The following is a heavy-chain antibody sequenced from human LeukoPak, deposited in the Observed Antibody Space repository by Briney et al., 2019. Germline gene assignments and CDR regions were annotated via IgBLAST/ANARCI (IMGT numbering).Heavy chain of an antibody. CDR1: GYTFTSYG. Sequence: ASVKVSCKASGYTFTSYGISWVRQAPGQGLEWTRWISAYNGNTNYAQKLQGRVTMTTDTSTSTAYMELRSLRSDDTAVYYCARERFSCHAFDIWGQGTMVTVSS. J-gene: IGHJ3*02. V-gene: IGHV1-18*01. CDR3: ARERFSCHAFDI. CDR2: ISAYNGNT.